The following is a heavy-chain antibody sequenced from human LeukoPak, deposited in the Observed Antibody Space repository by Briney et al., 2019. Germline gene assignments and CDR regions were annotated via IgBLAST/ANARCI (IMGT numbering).Heavy chain of an antibody. V-gene: IGHV3-33*01. Sequence: PGGSLRLSCAASGFTFSSYGMHWVRQAPGKGLEWVAVIWYDGSNKYYADSVKGRFTISRDNSKNTLYLQMNSLRAEDTAVYYCARDDIAARGIDYWGQGTLVTVSS. CDR3: ARDDIAARGIDY. CDR1: GFTFSSYG. J-gene: IGHJ4*02. CDR2: IWYDGSNK. D-gene: IGHD6-6*01.